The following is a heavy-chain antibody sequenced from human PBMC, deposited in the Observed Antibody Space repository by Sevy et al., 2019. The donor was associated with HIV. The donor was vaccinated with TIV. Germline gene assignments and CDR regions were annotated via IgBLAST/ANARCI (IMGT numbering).Heavy chain of an antibody. D-gene: IGHD3-10*01. CDR2: ISYDGSNK. J-gene: IGHJ4*02. Sequence: GGSLRLSCAASGFTFSSYGMHWVRQAPGKGLEWVAVISYDGSNKYYADSVKGRFTISRDNSKNTLYLQMNSLRAEDTAVYYCAKDTTAWFGTYYFDYWGQGTLVTVSS. V-gene: IGHV3-30*18. CDR1: GFTFSSYG. CDR3: AKDTTAWFGTYYFDY.